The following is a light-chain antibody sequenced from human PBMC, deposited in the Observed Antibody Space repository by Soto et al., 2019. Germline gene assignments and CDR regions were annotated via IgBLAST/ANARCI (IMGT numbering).Light chain of an antibody. Sequence: EIVLTQSPGTLSLSPGERATLSCRASQSVSSSYLAWYQQKPGQAPRLLIYGVSSRATGIPDRFSGSGSGTDFTLTITRLEPDDFAVYYCQQYGSSRTFGPGTKVEIK. CDR2: GVS. V-gene: IGKV3-20*01. CDR3: QQYGSSRT. CDR1: QSVSSSY. J-gene: IGKJ1*01.